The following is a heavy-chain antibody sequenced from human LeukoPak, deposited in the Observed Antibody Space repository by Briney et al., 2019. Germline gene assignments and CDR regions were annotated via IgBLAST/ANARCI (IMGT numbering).Heavy chain of an antibody. D-gene: IGHD5-18*01. J-gene: IGHJ4*02. V-gene: IGHV4-31*03. CDR2: IYYTGSV. Sequence: KTSETLSLTCTISGASISTGGFYWTWIRQPPGEGLEWIGYIYYTGSVDYNASLKSRLTISLDTSKNQFSLKLNSVTAADTAVYYCARDGYSYALDYWGQGTLVTVSS. CDR1: GASISTGGFY. CDR3: ARDGYSYALDY.